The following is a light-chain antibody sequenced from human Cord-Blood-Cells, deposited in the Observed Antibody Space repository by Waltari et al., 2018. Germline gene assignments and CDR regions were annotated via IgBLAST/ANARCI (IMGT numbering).Light chain of an antibody. CDR3: QQYNSYWT. Sequence: DIQMTQSPSTLSASVVDRVTITCRASQSISSWLAWYQQKPGKAPKLLTYKASNLESGVPSRFSGSGSGTEFTLTISSLQPDDFATYYCQQYNSYWTFGQGTKVEIK. V-gene: IGKV1-5*03. J-gene: IGKJ1*01. CDR2: KAS. CDR1: QSISSW.